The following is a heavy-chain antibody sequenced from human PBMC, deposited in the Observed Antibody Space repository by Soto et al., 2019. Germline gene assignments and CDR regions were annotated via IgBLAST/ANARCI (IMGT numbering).Heavy chain of an antibody. Sequence: GGSLRLSCAASGFTFSSYAMHWVRQAPGKGLEWVSSISSSSSYIYYADSVKGRFTISRDNAKNSLYLQMNSLRAEDTAVYYCARAEVEYYDSSGYYVLDYWGQGTLVAVSS. D-gene: IGHD3-22*01. V-gene: IGHV3-21*01. J-gene: IGHJ4*02. CDR3: ARAEVEYYDSSGYYVLDY. CDR2: ISSSSSYI. CDR1: GFTFSSYA.